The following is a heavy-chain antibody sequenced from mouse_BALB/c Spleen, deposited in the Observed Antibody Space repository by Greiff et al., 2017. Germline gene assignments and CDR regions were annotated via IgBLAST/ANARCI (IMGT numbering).Heavy chain of an antibody. Sequence: VQLQQSGAELVKPGASVKLSCTASGFNIKDTYMHWVKQRPEQGLEWIGRIDPANGNTKYDPKFQGKATITADTSSNTAYLQLSILTSEDTAVYYYSRIDSYYPYYYAMDYWGQGTSVTVSS. CDR1: GFNIKDTY. J-gene: IGHJ4*01. V-gene: IGHV14-3*02. CDR2: IDPANGNT. D-gene: IGHD2-12*01. CDR3: SRIDSYYPYYYAMDY.